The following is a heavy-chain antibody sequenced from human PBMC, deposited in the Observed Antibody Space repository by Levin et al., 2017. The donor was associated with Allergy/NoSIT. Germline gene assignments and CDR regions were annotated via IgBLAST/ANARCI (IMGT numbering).Heavy chain of an antibody. CDR2: ISAYNGNT. J-gene: IGHJ4*02. D-gene: IGHD1-26*01. CDR1: GYTFTSYG. V-gene: IGHV1-18*01. CDR3: ARDRRGELLGDY. Sequence: TSGGSLRLSCKASGYTFTSYGISWVRQAPGQGLEWMGWISAYNGNTNYAQKLQGRVTMTTDTSTSTAYMELRSLRSDDTAVYYCARDRRGELLGDYWGQGTLVTVSS.